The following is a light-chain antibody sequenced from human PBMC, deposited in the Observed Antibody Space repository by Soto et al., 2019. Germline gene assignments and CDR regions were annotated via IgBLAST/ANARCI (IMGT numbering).Light chain of an antibody. J-gene: IGKJ1*01. CDR2: DAS. V-gene: IGKV1-5*01. CDR1: QSISGW. Sequence: DIQMTQSPSTLSASVGDRVTITCRASQSISGWLAWYQQNPGKAPKLLIYDASRLQSGVPSRFSGSRSGTGFTLTISSLQPDDFATDYCQQYNSYPRTFGQGTKVEIK. CDR3: QQYNSYPRT.